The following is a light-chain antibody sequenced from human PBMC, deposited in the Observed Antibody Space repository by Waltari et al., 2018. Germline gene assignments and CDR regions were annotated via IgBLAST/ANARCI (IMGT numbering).Light chain of an antibody. CDR2: EVS. CDR3: SSYTSSSTPRV. J-gene: IGLJ3*02. V-gene: IGLV2-14*01. Sequence: QSALTQPASVSGSPGQSITIPCTGTSSGVGGYNYVSCYQQHPGKAPKLMIYEVSNRPSGVSNRFSGSKSGNTASLTISGLQAEDEADYYCSSYTSSSTPRVFGGGTKLTVL. CDR1: SSGVGGYNY.